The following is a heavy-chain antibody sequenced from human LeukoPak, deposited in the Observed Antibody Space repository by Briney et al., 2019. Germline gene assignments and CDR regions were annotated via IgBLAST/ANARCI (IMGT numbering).Heavy chain of an antibody. CDR1: GGSISSSSYY. CDR3: ARHGSRGDYYFDY. V-gene: IGHV4-39*01. J-gene: IGHJ4*02. CDR2: IYYSGST. D-gene: IGHD3-16*01. Sequence: KPSETLSLTCTVSGGSISSSSYYWGWIRQPPGKGLEWIGSIYYSGSTYYNPSLKSRVTISVDTSKNQFSLKLSSVTAADTDVYYCARHGSRGDYYFDYWGQGTLVTVSS.